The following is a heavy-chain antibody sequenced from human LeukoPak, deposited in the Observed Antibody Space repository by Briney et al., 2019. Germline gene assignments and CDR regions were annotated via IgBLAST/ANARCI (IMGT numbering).Heavy chain of an antibody. D-gene: IGHD1-26*01. V-gene: IGHV3-66*02. J-gene: IGHJ4*02. Sequence: GGSLRLSCAASGFIVSSSYMTWVRQAPGKGLEWVSVIYSGGSTYYADSVKGRFTISRDSSKNTLYLQMNSLRAEDTAVYYCARGRVGATTCFDYWGQGTLVTVSS. CDR1: GFIVSSSY. CDR3: ARGRVGATTCFDY. CDR2: IYSGGST.